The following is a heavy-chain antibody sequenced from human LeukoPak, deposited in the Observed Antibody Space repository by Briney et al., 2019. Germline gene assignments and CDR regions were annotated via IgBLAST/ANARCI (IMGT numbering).Heavy chain of an antibody. CDR3: ARCEFNSGIYYFDY. J-gene: IGHJ4*02. Sequence: ASVKVSCKASGYILTSHSIQCARQAPRQGREWMGLTDPIGGSTTYGKRFQGGVSMTRDAATSTVYMELRSLRSEDTAIYYCARCEFNSGIYYFDYWGQGSMVTVSS. CDR1: GYILTSHS. V-gene: IGHV1-46*01. CDR2: TDPIGGST. D-gene: IGHD3-10*01.